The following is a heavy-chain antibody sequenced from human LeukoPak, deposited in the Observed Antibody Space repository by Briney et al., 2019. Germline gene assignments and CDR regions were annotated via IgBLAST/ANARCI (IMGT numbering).Heavy chain of an antibody. J-gene: IGHJ4*02. Sequence: SETLSLTCTVSGGSISSGDFYWSWIRQPPGKGLEWIGYIYYSGSTYYNPSLKSRVTISVDTSKNQFSLKLSSVTAADTAVYYCARGLVATIWSWGQGTLVTVSS. V-gene: IGHV4-30-4*01. CDR3: ARGLVATIWS. CDR1: GGSISSGDFY. CDR2: IYYSGST. D-gene: IGHD5-12*01.